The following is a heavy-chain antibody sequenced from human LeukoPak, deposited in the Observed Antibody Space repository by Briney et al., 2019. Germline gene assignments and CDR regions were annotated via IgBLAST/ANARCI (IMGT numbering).Heavy chain of an antibody. CDR2: IIPILGIA. D-gene: IGHD3-3*01. V-gene: IGHV1-69*04. CDR1: GGTFSSYA. J-gene: IGHJ4*02. CDR3: ASTYDFWSGYSRY. Sequence: GSSVKVSCKASGGTFSSYAISWVRQAPGQGLEWMGRIIPILGIANYAQKFQGRVTITADKSTSTAYMELSSLRSEDTAVYYCASTYDFWSGYSRYWGQGTLVTVSS.